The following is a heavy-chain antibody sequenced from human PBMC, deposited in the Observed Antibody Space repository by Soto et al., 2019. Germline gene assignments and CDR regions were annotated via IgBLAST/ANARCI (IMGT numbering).Heavy chain of an antibody. CDR3: ARGGGYYDTSGYNRDTFDM. CDR1: GFTFSSYS. J-gene: IGHJ3*02. D-gene: IGHD3-22*01. V-gene: IGHV3-21*01. CDR2: VSSSSSYI. Sequence: SGGSLRLSCAGTGFTFSSYSMNWVRQAPGKGLEWVSCVSSSSSYIFYADSVKGRFTISRDNAKDSLHLQMNSLRAEDTAVYYCARGGGYYDTSGYNRDTFDMWGQGTMVTVSS.